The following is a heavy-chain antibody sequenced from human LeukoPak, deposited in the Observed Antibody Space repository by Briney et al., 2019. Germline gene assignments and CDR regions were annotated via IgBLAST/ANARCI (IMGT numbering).Heavy chain of an antibody. V-gene: IGHV4-59*01. CDR2: IYYSGST. CDR3: ARVTGYVMEDYFDY. J-gene: IGHJ4*02. Sequence: PSETLSLTCTVSGGSISSYYWSWIRQPPGKGLEWIGYIYYSGSTNYNPSLKSRVTISVDTSKNQFSLKLSSVTAADTAVYYCARVTGYVMEDYFDYWGQGTLVTVSS. D-gene: IGHD6-13*01. CDR1: GGSISSYY.